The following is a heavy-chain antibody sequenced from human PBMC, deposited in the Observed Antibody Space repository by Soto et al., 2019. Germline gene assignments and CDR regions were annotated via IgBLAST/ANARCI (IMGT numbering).Heavy chain of an antibody. J-gene: IGHJ4*02. V-gene: IGHV3-7*03. CDR3: ARWGHGYNYYFDY. CDR2: IKQDGSEK. Sequence: GGSLRLSCAASGFTFSSYWMSWVRQAPGKGLEWVANIKQDGSEKYYVDSVKGRFTISRDNAKNSLYLQMNSLRAEDTAVYYCARWGHGYNYYFDYWGQGTLVTVSS. CDR1: GFTFSSYW. D-gene: IGHD5-12*01.